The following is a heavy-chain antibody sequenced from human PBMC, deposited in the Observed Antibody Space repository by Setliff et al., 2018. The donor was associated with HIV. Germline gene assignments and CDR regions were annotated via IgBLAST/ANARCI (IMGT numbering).Heavy chain of an antibody. CDR1: GFYFSRHV. J-gene: IGHJ5*02. CDR3: AKDLAANIYDFSALYYVPYPVGS. D-gene: IGHD3-16*01. V-gene: IGHV3-23*01. Sequence: GGSLRLSCEGSGFYFSRHVMSWVRQAPGKGLEWVSGINNRGDRTNYADSVKGRFTISRDNSKNTVDLQMNSLTVEHTAVYYCAKDLAANIYDFSALYYVPYPVGSWGQGTLVTISS. CDR2: INNRGDRT.